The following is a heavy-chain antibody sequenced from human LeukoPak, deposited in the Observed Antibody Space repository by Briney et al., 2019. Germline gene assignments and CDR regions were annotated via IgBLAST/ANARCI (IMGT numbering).Heavy chain of an antibody. D-gene: IGHD2-21*02. J-gene: IGHJ4*02. CDR1: GYRLTNYW. V-gene: IGHV5-51*01. CDR3: ARSYCGGDFNFEY. CDR2: IYLGVSDT. Sequence: ESLKISCKVPGYRLTNYWIGWVRQMPGKGLEWMGSIYLGVSDTRYSPSSQGQVTISDDKSISTAYLQWSRLKPPNSAMYYGARSYCGGDFNFEYWDQGTLVTVSS.